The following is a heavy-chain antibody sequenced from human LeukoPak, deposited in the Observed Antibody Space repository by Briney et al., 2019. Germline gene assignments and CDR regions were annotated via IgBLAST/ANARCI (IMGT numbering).Heavy chain of an antibody. CDR3: ASRGGSGVGSVLLDDY. Sequence: SETLSLTCTVSGGSISSSSYYWGWIRQPPGKGLEWIGGIYYSGSTYYNPSLKSRVTISVDTSKNQFSLKLSSVTAADTAVYYCASRGGSGVGSVLLDDYWGQGTLVTVSS. V-gene: IGHV4-39*07. J-gene: IGHJ4*02. D-gene: IGHD3-10*01. CDR1: GGSISSSSYY. CDR2: IYYSGST.